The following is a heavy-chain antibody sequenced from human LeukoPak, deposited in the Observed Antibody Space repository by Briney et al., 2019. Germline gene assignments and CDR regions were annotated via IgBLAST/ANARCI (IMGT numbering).Heavy chain of an antibody. CDR3: ARDLEIVGATRAPSYYYYGMDV. Sequence: ASVKVSCKASGYTFTSYGISWVRQAPGQGLEWMGWISAYNGNTNYAQKLRGRVTMTTDTSTSTAYMELRSLRSDDTAVYYCARDLEIVGATRAPSYYYYGMDVWGQGTTVTVSS. CDR2: ISAYNGNT. CDR1: GYTFTSYG. D-gene: IGHD1-26*01. V-gene: IGHV1-18*01. J-gene: IGHJ6*02.